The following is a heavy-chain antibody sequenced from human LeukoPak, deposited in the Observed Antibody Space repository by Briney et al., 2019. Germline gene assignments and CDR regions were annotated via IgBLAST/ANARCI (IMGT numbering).Heavy chain of an antibody. V-gene: IGHV1-69*13. J-gene: IGHJ4*02. CDR2: IIPIFGTA. CDR1: GGTFSSYA. Sequence: ASVKVSCKASGGTFSSYAISWVRQAPGQGLEWMGGIIPIFGTANYAQKFQGRVTITADESTSTAYMELSSLRSEDTAVYYCARANSGYYAIFDYWGQGTLVTVSS. CDR3: ARANSGYYAIFDY. D-gene: IGHD3-22*01.